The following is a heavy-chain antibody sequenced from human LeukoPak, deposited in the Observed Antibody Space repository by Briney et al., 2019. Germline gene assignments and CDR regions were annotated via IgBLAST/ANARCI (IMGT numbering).Heavy chain of an antibody. CDR3: ARAGTVEMTPLDY. J-gene: IGHJ4*02. V-gene: IGHV1-2*04. CDR2: INPNSGGT. Sequence: VASVKVSCKASGYTFTGYYMHWVRQAPGQGLEWMGWINPNSGGTNYAQKFQGWVTMTGDTSISTAYMELSRLRSDDTAVYYCARAGTVEMTPLDYWGQGTLVTVSS. D-gene: IGHD5-24*01. CDR1: GYTFTGYY.